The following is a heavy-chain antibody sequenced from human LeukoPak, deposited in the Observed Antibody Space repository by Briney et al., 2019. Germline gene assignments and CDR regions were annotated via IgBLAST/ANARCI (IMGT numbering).Heavy chain of an antibody. CDR2: ISGSGGST. CDR1: GFTFSSYG. CDR3: AELGITMIGGV. D-gene: IGHD3-10*02. J-gene: IGHJ6*04. Sequence: PGGSLRLSCAASGFTFSSYGMSWVRQAPGKGLEGVSAISGSGGSTYYADSVKGRFTISRDNAKNSLYLQMNSLRAEDTAVYYCAELGITMIGGVWGKGTTVTISS. V-gene: IGHV3-23*01.